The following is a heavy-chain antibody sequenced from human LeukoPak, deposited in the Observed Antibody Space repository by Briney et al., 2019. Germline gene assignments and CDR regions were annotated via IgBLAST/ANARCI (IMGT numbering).Heavy chain of an antibody. V-gene: IGHV3-53*04. CDR3: ARGSVGYGDYYYGMDV. D-gene: IGHD4-17*01. CDR1: GFTVSSNY. J-gene: IGHJ6*02. Sequence: PGGSLRLSCAASGFTVSSNYMSWVRQAPGKGLEWVSVIYSGGSTYYADSVKGRFTISRHNSKNTLYLQMNSLRAEDTAVYYCARGSVGYGDYYYGMDVWGQGTTVTVSS. CDR2: IYSGGST.